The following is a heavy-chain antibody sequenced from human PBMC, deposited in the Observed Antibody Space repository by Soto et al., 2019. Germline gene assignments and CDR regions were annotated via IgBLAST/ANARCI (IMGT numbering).Heavy chain of an antibody. V-gene: IGHV3-7*03. Sequence: VRLVESGGTLVQPGGSLRISCAASGLTFSGHWMTWVRQTPGKGPEWVANISPDGSDKSYVDSVKGRFTISRDNDKNSLSLQLDRLRAEDTAVYHCASRPAVNTYHAVFDFWGQGTLVTVSS. J-gene: IGHJ4*02. D-gene: IGHD6-6*01. CDR3: ASRPAVNTYHAVFDF. CDR1: GLTFSGHW. CDR2: ISPDGSDK.